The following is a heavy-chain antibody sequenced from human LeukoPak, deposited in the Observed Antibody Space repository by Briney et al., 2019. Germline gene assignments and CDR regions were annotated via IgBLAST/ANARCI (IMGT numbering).Heavy chain of an antibody. V-gene: IGHV4-34*01. J-gene: IGHJ5*02. CDR2: INHSGSS. CDR1: GGSFSGYY. CDR3: ARVPWFDP. Sequence: SETLSLTCAVYGGSFSGYYWCWIRQPPGRGLEWIGEINHSGSSNYNPSLKSRVTISVDTSKNQFSLKLSSVTAADTAVYYCARVPWFDPWGQGTLVTVSS.